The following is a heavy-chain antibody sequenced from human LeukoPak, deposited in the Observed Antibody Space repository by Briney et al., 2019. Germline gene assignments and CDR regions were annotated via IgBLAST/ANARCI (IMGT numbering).Heavy chain of an antibody. CDR1: GGSFSGYY. J-gene: IGHJ5*02. D-gene: IGHD5-24*01. V-gene: IGHV4-34*01. Sequence: PSETLSLTCAVYGGSFSGYYWSWIRQLPGKGLEWIGEINHSGSTNYNPSLKSRVTISVDTSKNQFSLKLSSVTAADTAVYYCARVGMATITNWFDPWGQGTLVTVSS. CDR2: INHSGST. CDR3: ARVGMATITNWFDP.